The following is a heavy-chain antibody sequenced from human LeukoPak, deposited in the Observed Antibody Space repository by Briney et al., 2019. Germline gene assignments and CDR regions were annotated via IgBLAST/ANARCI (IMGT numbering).Heavy chain of an antibody. Sequence: GGSLRLSCAATGFTFSSHALSWVRQAPGKGLEWVSSLSGSGYNTYYADSVKGRFTISRDNSKNTVYLQMNSLRAEDTAVYYCAKDPYGTRYFDYWGQGTLVTVSS. CDR3: AKDPYGTRYFDY. J-gene: IGHJ4*02. D-gene: IGHD2-2*01. V-gene: IGHV3-23*01. CDR2: LSGSGYNT. CDR1: GFTFSSHA.